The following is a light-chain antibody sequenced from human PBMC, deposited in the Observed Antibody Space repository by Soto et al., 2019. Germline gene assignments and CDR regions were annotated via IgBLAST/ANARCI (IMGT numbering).Light chain of an antibody. J-gene: IGLJ2*01. CDR3: QSYDSSLSGPVV. V-gene: IGLV1-40*01. CDR2: GNS. CDR1: SSNIGAGYD. Sequence: QSVLTQPPSVSGAPGQRVTISCTGSSSNIGAGYDVHWYQQLPGTAPKLFIYGNSNRPSGVPDRFSGSKSGTSASLAITGLQAEDEADYYCQSYDSSLSGPVVFGGGTKVTVL.